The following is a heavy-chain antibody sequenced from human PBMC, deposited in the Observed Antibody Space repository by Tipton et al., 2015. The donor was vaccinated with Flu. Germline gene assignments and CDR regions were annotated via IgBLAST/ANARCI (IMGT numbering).Heavy chain of an antibody. CDR3: ARLRANYYDSSGYSDY. V-gene: IGHV4-39*07. CDR1: GASISSRSYY. Sequence: LRLSCTVSGASISSRSYYWGWIRQPPGKGLEWIGCIYSSGSTYYNPSLKSRVTISLDTSKNQFSLKLSSVTAADTAVYYCARLRANYYDSSGYSDYWGQGTLVTVSS. D-gene: IGHD3-22*01. J-gene: IGHJ4*02. CDR2: IYSSGST.